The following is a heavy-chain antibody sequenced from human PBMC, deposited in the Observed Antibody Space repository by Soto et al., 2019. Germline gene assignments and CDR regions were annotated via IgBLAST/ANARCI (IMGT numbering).Heavy chain of an antibody. D-gene: IGHD2-21*02. V-gene: IGHV5-51*01. CDR3: ARHSLPYCGGDCYSYYYYGMDV. CDR2: IYPGDSDT. Sequence: EVQLVQSGAEVKKPGESLKISCKGSGYSFTSYWIGWVRQMPGKGLEWMGIIYPGDSDTRYSPSFQGQVTISADKSISTAYLQGGSLKASDTAMYYCARHSLPYCGGDCYSYYYYGMDVWGQGTTVTVSS. CDR1: GYSFTSYW. J-gene: IGHJ6*02.